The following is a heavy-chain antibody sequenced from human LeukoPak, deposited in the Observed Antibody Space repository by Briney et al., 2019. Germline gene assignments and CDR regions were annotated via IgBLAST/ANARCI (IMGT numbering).Heavy chain of an antibody. D-gene: IGHD6-19*01. V-gene: IGHV4-34*01. CDR2: INHSGST. CDR1: GGSLSSYY. CDR3: ARGVPGSGLFWYYYYGMDV. Sequence: SETLSLTCTVSGGSLSSYYWSWIRQPPGKGLEWIGAINHSGSTNYNPSLKSRVTISVDTSKNQFSLKLSSVTAADTAVYYCARGVPGSGLFWYYYYGMDVWGQGTTVTVSS. J-gene: IGHJ6*02.